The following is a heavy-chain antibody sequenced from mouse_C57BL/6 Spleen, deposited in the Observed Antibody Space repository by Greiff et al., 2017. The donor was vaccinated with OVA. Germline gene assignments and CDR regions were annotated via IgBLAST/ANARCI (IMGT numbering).Heavy chain of an antibody. D-gene: IGHD4-1*01. Sequence: QVQLQQSGAELVRPGTSVKVSCKASGYAFTNYLIEWVKQRPGQGLEWIGVINPGSGGTNYNEKFKGKATLTADKSSSTAYMQLSSLTSEDSAVYFCASWDDYAMDYWGQGTSVTVSS. CDR3: ASWDDYAMDY. CDR2: INPGSGGT. CDR1: GYAFTNYL. V-gene: IGHV1-54*01. J-gene: IGHJ4*01.